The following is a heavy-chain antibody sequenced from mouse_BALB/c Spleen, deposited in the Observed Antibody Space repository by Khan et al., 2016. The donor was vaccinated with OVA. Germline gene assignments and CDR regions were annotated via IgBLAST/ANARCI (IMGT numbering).Heavy chain of an antibody. V-gene: IGHV1S81*02. Sequence: QVQLQQSGAELVKAGASVKMSCKASGYTFTSYWMHWVKQRLGQGLEWFAETNPTNGRTYYNEKFKSKATLTVDKSSSTAYMLLSGPTFKASAVYYSAKIKKVVATYFDYWGQGTTLTVSS. CDR3: AKIKKVVATYFDY. CDR1: GYTFTSYW. D-gene: IGHD1-1*01. CDR2: TNPTNGRT. J-gene: IGHJ2*01.